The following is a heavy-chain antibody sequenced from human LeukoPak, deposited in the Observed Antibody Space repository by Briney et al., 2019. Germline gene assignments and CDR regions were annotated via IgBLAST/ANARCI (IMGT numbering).Heavy chain of an antibody. V-gene: IGHV4-31*03. CDR1: GGSISSGGYY. Sequence: PSQTLSLTCTVSGGSISSGGYYWSWIRQHPGKGLEWIGYIYYSGTTYYNPSLKTRVTLSVDTSKNQFSLKLSSVTAADTAVYYCATQNWDVGDAFDIWGQGTMVTVSS. CDR2: IYYSGTT. CDR3: ATQNWDVGDAFDI. J-gene: IGHJ3*02. D-gene: IGHD1-1*01.